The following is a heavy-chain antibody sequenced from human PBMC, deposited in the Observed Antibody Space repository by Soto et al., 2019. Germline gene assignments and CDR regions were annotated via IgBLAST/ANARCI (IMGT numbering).Heavy chain of an antibody. V-gene: IGHV3-74*01. Sequence: EVQLVESGGGLVQPGESLRLSCAASGFTFSYYWMHWVRQAPGKGLVWVSRIHSDGSSTTYADSVKGRFTISRDNARNTVYLQMNILRVEDTAVYYCARGDRGAFDIWGQGTVVTVSS. D-gene: IGHD1-26*01. CDR3: ARGDRGAFDI. CDR2: IHSDGSST. CDR1: GFTFSYYW. J-gene: IGHJ3*02.